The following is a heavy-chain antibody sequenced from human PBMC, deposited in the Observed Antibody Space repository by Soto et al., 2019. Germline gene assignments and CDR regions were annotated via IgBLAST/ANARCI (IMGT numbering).Heavy chain of an antibody. CDR2: IYHSGGI. V-gene: IGHV4-30-2*01. Sequence: QLQLQESGSGLGNPSQTLSLICAVSGGSIISGGYSWSWIRQPPGKGLEWTAYIYHSGGIYYNPSLKSRPTISVDRSQNQFSLQLNSVTAADTAVYYCARLTGDPDYWGQGTLVTVSS. J-gene: IGHJ4*02. D-gene: IGHD7-27*01. CDR3: ARLTGDPDY. CDR1: GGSIISGGYS.